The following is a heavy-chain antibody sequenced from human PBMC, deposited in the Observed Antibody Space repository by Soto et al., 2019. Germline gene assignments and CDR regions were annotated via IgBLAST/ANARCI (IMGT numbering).Heavy chain of an antibody. V-gene: IGHV3-9*01. Sequence: EVQLVESGGGLVQPGRSLRLSCAASGFTFHNYAMHWVRQAPGKGLEWVSGISWNSADIGYADSVKGRFTISRDNAKNSLYLQMISLRAEDTALYYCSRAPLGSGISAAGDWGQGTLVTVSS. CDR2: ISWNSADI. J-gene: IGHJ4*02. CDR1: GFTFHNYA. CDR3: SRAPLGSGISAAGD. D-gene: IGHD6-13*01.